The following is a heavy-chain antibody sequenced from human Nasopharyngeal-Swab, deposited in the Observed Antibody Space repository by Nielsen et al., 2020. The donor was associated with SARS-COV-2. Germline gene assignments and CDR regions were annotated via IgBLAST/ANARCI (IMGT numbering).Heavy chain of an antibody. Sequence: SETLSLTCAVYGGSCSGYYWSWIRQPPGKGLEWIGEINHSGTTNYNPSLKSRVTISVDTSKNQFSLKLSSVTAADTAVYYCARGGGWSGSFTNWYDPWGQGTLVTVSS. CDR3: ARGGGWSGSFTNWYDP. CDR2: INHSGTT. J-gene: IGHJ5*02. CDR1: GGSCSGYY. V-gene: IGHV4-34*01. D-gene: IGHD1-26*01.